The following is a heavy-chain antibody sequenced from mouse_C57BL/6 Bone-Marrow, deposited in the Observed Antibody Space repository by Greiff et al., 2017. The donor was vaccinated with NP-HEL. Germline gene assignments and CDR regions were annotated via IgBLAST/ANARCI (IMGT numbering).Heavy chain of an antibody. CDR2: IDPEDGDT. D-gene: IGHD1-1*01. Sequence: VQLKQSGAELVRPGASVKLSCTASGFNIKDYYMHWVKQRPEQGLEWIGRIDPEDGDTEYAPKFQGKATMTADTSSNTAYLQLSSLTSEDTAVYYCTSLLLRSYYFDYWGQGTTLTVSS. V-gene: IGHV14-1*01. CDR3: TSLLLRSYYFDY. J-gene: IGHJ2*01. CDR1: GFNIKDYY.